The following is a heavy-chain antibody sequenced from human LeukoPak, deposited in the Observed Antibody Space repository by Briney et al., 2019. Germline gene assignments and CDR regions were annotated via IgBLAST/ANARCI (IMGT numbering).Heavy chain of an antibody. CDR1: GYTFTSYY. J-gene: IGHJ5*02. CDR2: INPSGGST. V-gene: IGHV1-46*01. Sequence: GASVKVSCKASGYTFTSYYMHWVRQAPGQGLEWMGIINPSGGSTSYAQKFQGRVTMTRDMSTSTVYMELSSLRSEDTAVYYCARRRGYSYGPYGGYNWFDPWGQGTLVTVSS. D-gene: IGHD5-18*01. CDR3: ARRRGYSYGPYGGYNWFDP.